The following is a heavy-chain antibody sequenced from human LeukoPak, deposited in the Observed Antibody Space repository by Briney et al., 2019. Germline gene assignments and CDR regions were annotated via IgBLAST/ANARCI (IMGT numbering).Heavy chain of an antibody. D-gene: IGHD4-17*01. CDR3: ARDEMGDYVRVFDY. J-gene: IGHJ4*02. Sequence: GGSLRLSCAAAGFTFSSYAMHWVRQAPGKGLEWVAVISYDGSNKYYADSVKGPFTTSRDNSKNTLYLQMNSLRAEDTAVYYCARDEMGDYVRVFDYWGQGTLVTVSS. V-gene: IGHV3-30*04. CDR1: GFTFSSYA. CDR2: ISYDGSNK.